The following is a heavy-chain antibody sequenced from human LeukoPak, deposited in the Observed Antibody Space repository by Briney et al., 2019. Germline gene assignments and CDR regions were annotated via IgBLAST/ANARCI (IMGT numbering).Heavy chain of an antibody. CDR2: ISAYNGNT. V-gene: IGHV1-18*01. CDR1: GYTFTSYG. CDR3: ARDSSGSYPDAFDI. Sequence: ASVKVSCKASGYTFTSYGISWVRQAPGQGLEWMGWISAYNGNTNYAQKLQGRVTMTTDTSTSTAYMELRSLRSEDTAVYYCARDSSGSYPDAFDIWGQGTMVTVSS. D-gene: IGHD1-26*01. J-gene: IGHJ3*02.